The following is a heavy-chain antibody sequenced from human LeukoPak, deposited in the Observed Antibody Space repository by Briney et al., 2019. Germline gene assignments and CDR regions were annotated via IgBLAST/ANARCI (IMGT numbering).Heavy chain of an antibody. J-gene: IGHJ4*02. CDR2: IYTSGST. D-gene: IGHD2-15*01. V-gene: IGHV4-4*07. CDR1: GGSISSYY. CDR3: ARGTLYCSGGSCYSHFDY. Sequence: PSETLSLTCAVSGGSISSYYWSWIRQPAGKGLEWIGRIYTSGSTNYNPSLKSRVTMSVDTSKNQFSLKLSSVTAADTAVYYCARGTLYCSGGSCYSHFDYWGQGTLVTVSS.